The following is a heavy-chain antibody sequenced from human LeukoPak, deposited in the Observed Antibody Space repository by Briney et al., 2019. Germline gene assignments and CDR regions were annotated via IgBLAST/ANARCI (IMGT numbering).Heavy chain of an antibody. CDR3: ANEIRPNDY. CDR1: GFTFSSYW. D-gene: IGHD4-17*01. V-gene: IGHV3-23*01. J-gene: IGHJ4*02. CDR2: ISISGSKT. Sequence: GGSLRLSCAASGFTFSSYWMNWARQAPGKGLEWVSAISISGSKTYYADSVKGRFTISRDDSKNTLYLQMNSLRAEDTAVYYCANEIRPNDYWGQGTQVTVSS.